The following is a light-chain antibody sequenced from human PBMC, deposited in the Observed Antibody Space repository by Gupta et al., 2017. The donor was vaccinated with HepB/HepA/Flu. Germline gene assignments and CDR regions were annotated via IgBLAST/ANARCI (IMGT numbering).Light chain of an antibody. Sequence: SSTLTQDPAVSVALGQTVRITCQGDSLRSYYASWYQQKPGQAPVLVIYGKNNRTSGIPDRFSGSSSGNTASLTITGAQAEDEADYYCNSRDSSGNHPFGGGTKLTVL. V-gene: IGLV3-19*01. CDR2: GKN. CDR3: NSRDSSGNHP. J-gene: IGLJ2*01. CDR1: SLRSYY.